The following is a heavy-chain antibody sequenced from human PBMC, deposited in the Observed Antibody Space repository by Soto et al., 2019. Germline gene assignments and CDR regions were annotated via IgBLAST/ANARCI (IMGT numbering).Heavy chain of an antibody. D-gene: IGHD3-22*01. CDR2: IFYSGRT. V-gene: IGHV4-30-4*01. J-gene: IGHJ4*02. Sequence: QVQLQESGPGLVRPSQTPSLTCTVSGGSIGSSDYYWTWIRQPPGKGLEWIGYIFYSGRTYYNPSLESRITMSVDTSKSQFSLRLSSVTAADTAVYYCARINYDSSGYYRGGAFHSWGQGTLVTVSS. CDR3: ARINYDSSGYYRGGAFHS. CDR1: GGSIGSSDYY.